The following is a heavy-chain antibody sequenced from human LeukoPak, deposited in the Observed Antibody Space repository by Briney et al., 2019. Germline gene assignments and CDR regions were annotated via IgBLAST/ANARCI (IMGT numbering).Heavy chain of an antibody. CDR3: ARGLRWDSGNDWGPEH. CDR1: GDSMNGYY. D-gene: IGHD5-12*01. J-gene: IGHJ4*02. Sequence: PETLSLTCSVSGDSMNGYYWIWIRQTAGKGLEWIGRLFTGGNAECNPSLKSRVTMSVGTSKSQFSLKLTSVTAADTAIYYCARGLRWDSGNDWGPEHWGQGVLVTVSS. V-gene: IGHV4-4*07. CDR2: LFTGGNA.